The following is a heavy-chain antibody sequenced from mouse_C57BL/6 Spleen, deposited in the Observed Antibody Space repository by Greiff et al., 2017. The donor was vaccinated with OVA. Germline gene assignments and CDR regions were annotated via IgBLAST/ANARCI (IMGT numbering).Heavy chain of an antibody. J-gene: IGHJ4*01. V-gene: IGHV2-5*01. Sequence: QVQLKESGPGLVQPSQSLSITCTVSGFSLTSYGVHWVRQSPGKGLEWLGVIWRGGSTDYNAAFMSRLSITKDNSKSQVFFKMNSLQADDTAIYYCAKTIYYGSSYYAMDYWGQGTSVTVSS. D-gene: IGHD1-1*01. CDR2: IWRGGST. CDR1: GFSLTSYG. CDR3: AKTIYYGSSYYAMDY.